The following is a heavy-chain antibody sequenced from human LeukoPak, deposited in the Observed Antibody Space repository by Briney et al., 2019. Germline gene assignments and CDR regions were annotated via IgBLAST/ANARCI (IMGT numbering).Heavy chain of an antibody. CDR3: ARPLAAAGTTGAFDI. D-gene: IGHD6-13*01. CDR2: IYYSGST. V-gene: IGHV4-39*01. Sequence: PSETLSLTCTVSGGSISSSSYYWGWIRQPPGKGLEWIGSIYYSGSTYYNPSLKSRVTISVDTSKNQFSLKLSSVTAADTAVYYCARPLAAAGTTGAFDIWGQGTMVTVSS. J-gene: IGHJ3*02. CDR1: GGSISSSSYY.